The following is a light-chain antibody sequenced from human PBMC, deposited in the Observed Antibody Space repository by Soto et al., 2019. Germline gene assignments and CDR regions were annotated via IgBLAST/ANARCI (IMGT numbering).Light chain of an antibody. CDR2: EGV. J-gene: IGLJ1*01. V-gene: IGLV2-14*01. CDR3: CSFASCSTYV. Sequence: QSFLTQPASVSASPGQSINISCTGTSSDVCGYAYLSRYPRHPGRVTELMLYEGVNRPSWVSNRYAGSKAGNTASRTSSGLQAEDEADYYCCSFASCSTYVFGTGSKVTVL. CDR1: SSDVCGYAY.